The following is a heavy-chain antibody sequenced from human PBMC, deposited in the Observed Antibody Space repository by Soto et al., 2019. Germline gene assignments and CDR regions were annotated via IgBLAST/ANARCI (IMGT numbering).Heavy chain of an antibody. V-gene: IGHV3-23*01. Sequence: GWSLRLSCAASGFTFSSYAMSWVRQAPGKGLEWVSSISGSGGTTDFAAPVKGRFAISRDDSKNMAYLEMNSLKTEDTAIYYCVWPTGNYYYGMDDWGQGTTVTVSS. CDR3: VWPTGNYYYGMDD. CDR1: GFTFSSYA. J-gene: IGHJ6*02. CDR2: ISGSGGTT. D-gene: IGHD4-4*01.